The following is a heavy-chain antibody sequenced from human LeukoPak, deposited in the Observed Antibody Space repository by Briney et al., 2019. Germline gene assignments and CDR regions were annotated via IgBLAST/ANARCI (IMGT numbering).Heavy chain of an antibody. D-gene: IGHD3-10*01. CDR2: IRSKANSYAT. CDR3: TRHDVRMVRGVIIIFDY. J-gene: IGHJ4*02. Sequence: GGSLRLSCAASGFTFSGSAMHWVRQASGKGLEWVGRIRSKANSYATAYAASVKGRFTISRDDSKNSAYLQMNSLKTEDTAVYYCTRHDVRMVRGVIIIFDYWGQGTLVTVSS. V-gene: IGHV3-73*01. CDR1: GFTFSGSA.